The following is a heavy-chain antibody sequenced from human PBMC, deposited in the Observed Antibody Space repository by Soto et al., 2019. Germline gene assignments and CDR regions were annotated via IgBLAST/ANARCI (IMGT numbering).Heavy chain of an antibody. V-gene: IGHV4-30-2*01. D-gene: IGHD1-1*01. J-gene: IGHJ4*02. CDR3: ATTLQTGTIDY. CDR2: IYHSGGT. CDR1: GGSISSGGYS. Sequence: PSETLSLTCAVSGGSISSGGYSWSWIRQPPGKGLEWIGYIYHSGGTYYNPSLKSRVTISVDRSKNQFSLKLSSVTAADTAVYYCATTLQTGTIDYWGQGTLVTVSS.